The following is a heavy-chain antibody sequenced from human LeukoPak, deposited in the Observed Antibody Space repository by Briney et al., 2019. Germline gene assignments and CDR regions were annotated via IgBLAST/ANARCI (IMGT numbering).Heavy chain of an antibody. V-gene: IGHV1-46*01. CDR2: IIPSGGRT. J-gene: IGHJ4*02. CDR1: GYTFGDFY. CDR3: ASGRGY. Sequence: ASVKVSCKTSGYTFGDFYIHWVRQAPGQGLEWMGIIIPSGGRTRYAQKLQGRLTMTRDMSTSTVHMELSSLTSEDTAIYYCASGRGYWGQGTLVIVSS. D-gene: IGHD1-14*01.